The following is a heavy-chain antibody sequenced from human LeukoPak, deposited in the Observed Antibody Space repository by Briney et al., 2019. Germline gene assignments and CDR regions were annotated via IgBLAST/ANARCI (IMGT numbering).Heavy chain of an antibody. Sequence: EGSLRLSCAASGFTFSSYAMHWVRQAPVKGLEWVAVISYDGSNKYYADSVKGRFTISRDNSKNTLYLQMNSLRAEDTAVYYCARDGIAGYGMDVWGQGTTVTVSS. CDR2: ISYDGSNK. J-gene: IGHJ6*02. CDR3: ARDGIAGYGMDV. V-gene: IGHV3-30-3*01. CDR1: GFTFSSYA. D-gene: IGHD1-26*01.